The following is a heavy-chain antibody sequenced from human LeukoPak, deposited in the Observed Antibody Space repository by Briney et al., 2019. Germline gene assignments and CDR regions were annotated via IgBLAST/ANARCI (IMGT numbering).Heavy chain of an antibody. CDR3: ARLHRGMDV. CDR2: MSDSGSTI. J-gene: IGHJ6*02. CDR1: EFTLNNYG. Sequence: GGSLRLSCVASEFTLNNYGVNWVRQAPGKGPEWVSYMSDSGSTIYCADSVKGRFTISRDNAKNSLSLQMNSLSHEDTAVYFCARLHRGMDVWGQGTTVTVSS. V-gene: IGHV3-48*02.